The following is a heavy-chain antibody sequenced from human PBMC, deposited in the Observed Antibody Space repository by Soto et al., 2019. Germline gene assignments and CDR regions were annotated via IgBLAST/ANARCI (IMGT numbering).Heavy chain of an antibody. CDR2: INPSGGST. Sequence: GASVKVSCKASGYTFTSYYMHWVRQAPGQGLEWMGIINPSGGSTSYAQKFQGRVTMTRDTSTSTVYMELSSLRSEDTAVYYCARERVEMATGDYYYYGMDVWGQGTTVTVSS. D-gene: IGHD5-12*01. V-gene: IGHV1-46*01. CDR3: ARERVEMATGDYYYYGMDV. CDR1: GYTFTSYY. J-gene: IGHJ6*02.